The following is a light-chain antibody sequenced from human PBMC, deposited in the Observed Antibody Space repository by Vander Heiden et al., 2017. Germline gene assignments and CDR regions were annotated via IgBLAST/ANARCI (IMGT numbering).Light chain of an antibody. CDR1: QSISSY. J-gene: IGKJ4*01. CDR3: QQRSKWPSAT. V-gene: IGKV3-11*01. Sequence: EIVLTQSPATLSLSPGERATLSCRASQSISSYLAWYQQKPGQPPRLLIYDTSNRATGIPVRFSGRGSGTDFTLTISSLEPDDFAVYFCQQRSKWPSATFGGGTKVEIK. CDR2: DTS.